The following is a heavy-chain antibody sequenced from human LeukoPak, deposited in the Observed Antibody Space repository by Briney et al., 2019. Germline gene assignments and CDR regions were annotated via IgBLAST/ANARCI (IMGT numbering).Heavy chain of an antibody. J-gene: IGHJ4*02. D-gene: IGHD2/OR15-2a*01. CDR1: GYTFTGYY. V-gene: IGHV1-2*02. CDR3: ARPSVIAGYYFDY. Sequence: GASVKVSCKASGYTFTGYYIHWVRQAPGQGLEWMGWINPNSGGTNYAQKFQGRVTMTRDTSISTAYMELSRLRSDDTAVYYCARPSVIAGYYFDYWGQGTLVTVSS. CDR2: INPNSGGT.